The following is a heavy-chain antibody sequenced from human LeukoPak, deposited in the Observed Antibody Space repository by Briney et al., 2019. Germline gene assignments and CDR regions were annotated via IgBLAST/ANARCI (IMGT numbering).Heavy chain of an antibody. V-gene: IGHV3-7*01. D-gene: IGHD6-13*01. CDR2: INQYGSEK. CDR1: GFTFRSYA. CDR3: VRGSSSYNRVFDY. J-gene: IGHJ4*02. Sequence: GGSLRLSCAASGFTFRSYAMSWVRQAPGKGLEWVANINQYGSEKYYVDSVKGRFTISRDNAKNSLYLQMNSLRAEDTAVYYCVRGSSSYNRVFDYWGQGTLVTVSS.